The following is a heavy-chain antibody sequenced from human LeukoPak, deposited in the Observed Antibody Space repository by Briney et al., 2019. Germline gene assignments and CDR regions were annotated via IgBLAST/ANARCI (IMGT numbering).Heavy chain of an antibody. D-gene: IGHD6-6*01. CDR2: ISGSGGST. Sequence: GGSLRLSCAASGFTFSSYAMSWVRQAPGKGLEWVSAISGSGGSTYYADSVKGQFTISRDNSKNTLYLQMNSLRAEDTAVYYCAKVLSPWGYSSSEPYDYWGQGTLVTVSS. J-gene: IGHJ4*02. CDR3: AKVLSPWGYSSSEPYDY. V-gene: IGHV3-23*01. CDR1: GFTFSSYA.